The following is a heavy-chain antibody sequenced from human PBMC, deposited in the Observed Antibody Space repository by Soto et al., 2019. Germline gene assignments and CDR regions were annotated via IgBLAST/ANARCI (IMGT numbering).Heavy chain of an antibody. CDR3: AREMATIAYYYYGMDV. Sequence: SETLSLTCTVSGGSISSGDYYWIWIRHPPGKGLEWIGYIYYSGSTYYNPSLKSRVTLSVDTSKNQFSLKLSSVTAADTAVYYCAREMATIAYYYYGMDVWGQGTTVTVSS. J-gene: IGHJ6*02. CDR1: GGSISSGDYY. D-gene: IGHD5-12*01. V-gene: IGHV4-30-4*01. CDR2: IYYSGST.